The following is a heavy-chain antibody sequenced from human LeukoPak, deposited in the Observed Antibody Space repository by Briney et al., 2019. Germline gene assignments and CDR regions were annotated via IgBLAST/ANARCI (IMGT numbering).Heavy chain of an antibody. CDR3: ARNYVKDTAVVVADTNNCFDP. CDR2: IIHSGST. CDR1: GGSFSGYY. D-gene: IGHD2-15*01. Sequence: PSETLSLTCAVYGGSFSGYYWSLIRQPPGKGLEWIGEIIHSGSTRYNPSLKSRVTISLDTSKNQFSLKLSSVTAADTAVYYCARNYVKDTAVVVADTNNCFDPWGQGTLVTVSS. J-gene: IGHJ5*02. V-gene: IGHV4-34*12.